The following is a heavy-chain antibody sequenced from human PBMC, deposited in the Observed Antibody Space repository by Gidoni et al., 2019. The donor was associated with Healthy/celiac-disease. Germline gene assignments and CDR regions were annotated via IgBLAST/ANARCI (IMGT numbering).Heavy chain of an antibody. Sequence: EVQLVESGGVVVQPGGSLRLSCAASGFTFDDYPMNWVRQAPGKGLGWVSLISWDGGSTYYADSVKGRFTISRDNSKNSLYLQMNSLRTEDTALYYCAKDLLEYYGGKSLYYYYGMDVWGQGTTVTVSS. CDR3: AKDLLEYYGGKSLYYYYGMDV. CDR2: ISWDGGST. V-gene: IGHV3-43*01. CDR1: GFTFDDYP. J-gene: IGHJ6*02. D-gene: IGHD4-17*01.